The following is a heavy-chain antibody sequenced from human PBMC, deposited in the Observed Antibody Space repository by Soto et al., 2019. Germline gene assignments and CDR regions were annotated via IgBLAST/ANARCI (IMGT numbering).Heavy chain of an antibody. CDR3: AKDREWYTAMGGFWPHY. Sequence: SETLSLTCTVSGGSISSSSYYWGWIRQPPGKGLEWIGSIYYSGSTYYNPSLKSRVTISVDTSKNQFSLKLSSVTAADTAVYYCAKDREWYTAMGGFWPHYWGQGTLVTVSS. CDR2: IYYSGST. D-gene: IGHD5-18*01. J-gene: IGHJ4*02. CDR1: GGSISSSSYY. V-gene: IGHV4-39*02.